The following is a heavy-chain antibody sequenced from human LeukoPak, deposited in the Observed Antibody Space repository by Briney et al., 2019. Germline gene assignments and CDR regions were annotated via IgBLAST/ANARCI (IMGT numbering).Heavy chain of an antibody. CDR2: IRYDGSNK. J-gene: IGHJ6*03. D-gene: IGHD4-17*01. CDR3: AKAPSTTHYYYYMDV. Sequence: GGSPRLSCAASGFTFSSYGMHWVRQAPGKGLEWVAFIRYDGSNKYYADSVKGRFTISRDNSKNTLYLQMNSLRAEDTAVYYCAKAPSTTHYYYYMDVWGKGTTVTVSS. V-gene: IGHV3-30*02. CDR1: GFTFSSYG.